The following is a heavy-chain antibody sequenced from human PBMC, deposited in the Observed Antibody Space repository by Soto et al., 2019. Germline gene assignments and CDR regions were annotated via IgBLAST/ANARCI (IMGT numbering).Heavy chain of an antibody. CDR3: ARDSPLYYYDTSGYYWGYFDY. CDR2: IYNSRST. D-gene: IGHD3-22*01. V-gene: IGHV4-31*03. Sequence: SETLSLTCTASGGSISSGDYYWSWIRQHPGKGLEWIGYIYNSRSTYYNPSLKSRVTISVDTSKNQLSLNLSSVTAADTAVYYCARDSPLYYYDTSGYYWGYFDYWGQGTLVTVSS. CDR1: GGSISSGDYY. J-gene: IGHJ4*02.